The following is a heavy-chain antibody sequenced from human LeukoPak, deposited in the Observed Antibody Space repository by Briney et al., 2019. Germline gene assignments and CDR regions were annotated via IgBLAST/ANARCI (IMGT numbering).Heavy chain of an antibody. CDR3: ARDQVSSSWYDYFDY. CDR1: GGSISSYY. Sequence: SETLSLTCTVSGGSISSYYWSWIRQPAGKGLEWIGRIYTSGSTNYNPSLKSRVTMSVDTSKNQLSLKLSSVTAADTAVYYCARDQVSSSWYDYFDYWGQGTLVTVSS. D-gene: IGHD6-13*01. CDR2: IYTSGST. V-gene: IGHV4-4*07. J-gene: IGHJ4*02.